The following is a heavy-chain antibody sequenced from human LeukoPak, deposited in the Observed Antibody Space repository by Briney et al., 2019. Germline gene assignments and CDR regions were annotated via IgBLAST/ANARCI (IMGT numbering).Heavy chain of an antibody. V-gene: IGHV4-59*01. CDR3: ARTPPCSSTSCYILNY. CDR2: IYYSGNT. Sequence: SETLSLTCTVSGGSISNYFWSWIRQAPGKGLEYIGFIYYSGNTNYNPSFKSRVTISVDTSKKQFSLKLSSVTSADTAVYYCARTPPCSSTSCYILNYWGQGTPVTVSS. D-gene: IGHD2-2*02. CDR1: GGSISNYF. J-gene: IGHJ4*02.